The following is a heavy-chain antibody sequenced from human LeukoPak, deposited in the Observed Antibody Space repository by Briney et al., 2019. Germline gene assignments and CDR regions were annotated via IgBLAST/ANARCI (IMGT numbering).Heavy chain of an antibody. CDR3: ARARLEVVITTFDY. D-gene: IGHD3-22*01. CDR2: INPNSGGT. CDR1: GYTFTGDY. V-gene: IGHV1-2*02. Sequence: ASVKVSCKASGYTFTGDYMHWVRQAPGQGLEWMGWINPNSGGTNYAQKFQGRVTMTRDTSISTAYMELSRLRSDDTAVYYCARARLEVVITTFDYWGQGTLVTVSS. J-gene: IGHJ4*02.